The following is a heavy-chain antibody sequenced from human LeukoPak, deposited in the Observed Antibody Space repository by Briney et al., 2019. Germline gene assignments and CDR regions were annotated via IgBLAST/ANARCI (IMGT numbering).Heavy chain of an antibody. D-gene: IGHD3-10*01. V-gene: IGHV3-30*04. J-gene: IGHJ4*02. CDR1: GFTFANYV. CDR3: ARDRSPGNFDY. Sequence: PGGSLRLSCAASGFTFANYVTHWVRQAPGKGLEWVAVTSPDGGLKFYGDSVKGRFTISRDNAKNSLYRQMNSLRAEDTAVYYCARDRSPGNFDYWGQGTLVTVSS. CDR2: TSPDGGLK.